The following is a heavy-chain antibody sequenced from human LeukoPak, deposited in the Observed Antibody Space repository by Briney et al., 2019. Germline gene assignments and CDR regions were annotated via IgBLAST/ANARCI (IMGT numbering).Heavy chain of an antibody. CDR2: IYYSGST. Sequence: KPSETLSLTCTVSGSMYNYYWSWIRQPPGKGLEWIGYIYYSGSTNYNPSLKSRVTMSLDTSKSQVSLKLSSVTAADTAVYYCARGARWLQDAFDIWGQGTMVTVSS. CDR1: GSMYNYY. J-gene: IGHJ3*02. D-gene: IGHD5-24*01. CDR3: ARGARWLQDAFDI. V-gene: IGHV4-59*08.